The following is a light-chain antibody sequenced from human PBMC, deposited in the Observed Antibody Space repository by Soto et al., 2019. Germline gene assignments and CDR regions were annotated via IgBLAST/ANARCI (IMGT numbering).Light chain of an antibody. CDR3: QQYGNSPST. V-gene: IGKV3-20*01. CDR2: GAS. J-gene: IGKJ1*01. Sequence: PGERATLSCRASQSVSGSRLAWYQQKPGQAPRLLIYGASSRTTGTPDKFSGSGSGTDFTLTISRLEPEDFAVYYCQQYGNSPSTFGQGTKVEIK. CDR1: QSVSGSR.